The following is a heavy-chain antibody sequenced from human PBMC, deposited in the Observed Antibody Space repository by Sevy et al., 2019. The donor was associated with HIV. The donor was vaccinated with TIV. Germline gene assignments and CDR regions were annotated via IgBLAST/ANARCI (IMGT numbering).Heavy chain of an antibody. Sequence: SETLSLTCTVSGGSISSYYWSWFRQPPGKGLEWVGYISYSGSTNYNPSLKSRVTISIDTSKNQFSLKLRFMTAADTAVYYCARKGVSAYDDTFDPWGQRTLVTVSS. CDR3: ARKGVSAYDDTFDP. J-gene: IGHJ5*02. CDR1: GGSISSYY. CDR2: ISYSGST. D-gene: IGHD3-3*01. V-gene: IGHV4-59*08.